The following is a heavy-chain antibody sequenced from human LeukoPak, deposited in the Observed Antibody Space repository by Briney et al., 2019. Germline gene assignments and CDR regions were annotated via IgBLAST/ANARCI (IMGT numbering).Heavy chain of an antibody. D-gene: IGHD6-13*01. Sequence: PGGSLRLSCAASGFTFSSYAMSWVRQAPGKGLEWVSAISGSGGSTYYADSVKGRFTISRDNSKNTLYLQMNSLRAEDTAVYYCAKGSTTGLIAAAGLSDYWGQGTLVTVSS. J-gene: IGHJ4*02. CDR2: ISGSGGST. CDR3: AKGSTTGLIAAAGLSDY. V-gene: IGHV3-23*01. CDR1: GFTFSSYA.